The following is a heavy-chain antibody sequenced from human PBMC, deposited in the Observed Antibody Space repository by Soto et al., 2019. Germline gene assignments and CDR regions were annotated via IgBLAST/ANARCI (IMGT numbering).Heavy chain of an antibody. Sequence: PGGSLRLSCAASGFTFSTSWMTWIRQAPGKGLEWVAQIKPDGSDKSYVDSMKGRFTISRDNSKNSLYLQMNSLRAEDTAVYYCARYRVRGVIITSYYYGMDVWGQGTTVTVSS. CDR1: GFTFSTSW. J-gene: IGHJ6*02. D-gene: IGHD3-10*01. CDR3: ARYRVRGVIITSYYYGMDV. CDR2: IKPDGSDK. V-gene: IGHV3-7*01.